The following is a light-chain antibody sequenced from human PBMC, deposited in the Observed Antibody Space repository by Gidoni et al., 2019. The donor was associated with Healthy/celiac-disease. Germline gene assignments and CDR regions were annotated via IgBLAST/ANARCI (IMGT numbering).Light chain of an antibody. V-gene: IGKV1D-16*01. CDR2: GAS. Sequence: DIQMTQSPSSLSASVGDTVTITCRASQVISSHLGWYQQAPGKAPRSLIYGASTLESGVPSRFSGSGSGTDFTLTISSLLPEDFATYYCQHYNSYPITLGQGTRLEIK. J-gene: IGKJ5*01. CDR3: QHYNSYPIT. CDR1: QVISSH.